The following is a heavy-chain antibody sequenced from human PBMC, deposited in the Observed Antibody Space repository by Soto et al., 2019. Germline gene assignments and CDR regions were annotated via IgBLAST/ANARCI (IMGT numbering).Heavy chain of an antibody. J-gene: IGHJ4*02. V-gene: IGHV3-23*01. CDR1: GFTFSNYA. CDR3: AKEMLGGGIDY. CDR2: VNNGGGGT. Sequence: EVLLLDSGGGLVQPGGSLRLSCAASGFTFSNYAMTWVRQAPGKGPEWISTVNNGGGGTYYADSVKGRFTISRDNSKNTLYLQVSSMSAEHTAVYYCAKEMLGGGIDYWGQGILVTVSS. D-gene: IGHD2-8*01.